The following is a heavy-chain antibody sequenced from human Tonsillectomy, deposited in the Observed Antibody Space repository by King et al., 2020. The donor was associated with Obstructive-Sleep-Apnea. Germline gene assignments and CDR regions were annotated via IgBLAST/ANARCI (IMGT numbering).Heavy chain of an antibody. Sequence: HVQLVESGGGVVQPGRSLRLSCAASGFTFSSYGMNWFRQAPGKWLEWGAVISDDGYKEFYADSVKGRFTISSDSSRNTLYLQMNSLRPEDTAVYYCAKAWTVTTLQCACDYWGQGTLVTVSS. CDR2: ISDDGYKE. CDR3: AKAWTVTTLQCACDY. V-gene: IGHV3-30*18. CDR1: GFTFSSYG. J-gene: IGHJ4*02. D-gene: IGHD4-17*01.